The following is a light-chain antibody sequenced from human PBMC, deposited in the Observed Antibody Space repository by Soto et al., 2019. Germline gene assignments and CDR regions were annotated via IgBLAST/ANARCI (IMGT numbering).Light chain of an antibody. CDR2: GAS. J-gene: IGKJ4*02. Sequence: EIVLTQSPGTLSVSPGERATLSCWASQSVSSSYLAWYQQKPGQAPRLLIYGASSRATGIPDRFSGSGSGTDFTLTISRLEPEDFALHYCQQYGSSPLTFGGGTKVEIK. CDR1: QSVSSSY. CDR3: QQYGSSPLT. V-gene: IGKV3-20*01.